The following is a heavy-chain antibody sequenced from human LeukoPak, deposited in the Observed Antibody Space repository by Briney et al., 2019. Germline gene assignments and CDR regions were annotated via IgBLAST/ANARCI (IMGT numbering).Heavy chain of an antibody. Sequence: SETLSLTCTAPGGSISSGGYYWSWIRQHPGKGLEWIGYIYYSGSTYYNPSLKSRVTISVDTSKNQFSLKLSSVTAADTAVYYCAREYYYDSSGYYYSRYFDYWGQGTLVTVSS. CDR2: IYYSGST. CDR3: AREYYYDSSGYYYSRYFDY. CDR1: GGSISSGGYY. V-gene: IGHV4-31*03. D-gene: IGHD3-22*01. J-gene: IGHJ4*02.